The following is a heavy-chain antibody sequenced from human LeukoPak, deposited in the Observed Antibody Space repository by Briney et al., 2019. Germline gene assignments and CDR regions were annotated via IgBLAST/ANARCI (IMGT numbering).Heavy chain of an antibody. CDR2: ISYDGSNK. V-gene: IGHV3-30*03. CDR1: GFTFSSYG. J-gene: IGHJ4*02. Sequence: GGSLRLSCAASGFTFSSYGMHWVRQAPGKGLEWVAVISYDGSNKYYADSVKGRFTISRDNSKNTLYLQMNSLKTEDTAVYYCTTDSYDSSGWGQGTLVTVSS. D-gene: IGHD3-22*01. CDR3: TTDSYDSSG.